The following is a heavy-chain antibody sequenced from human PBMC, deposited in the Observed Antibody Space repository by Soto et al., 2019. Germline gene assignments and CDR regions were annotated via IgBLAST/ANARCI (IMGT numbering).Heavy chain of an antibody. D-gene: IGHD3-9*01. Sequence: ASVKVSCKASGYTFTSYDINWVRQATGQGLEWMGWMNPNSGNTGYAQKFQGRVTMTRNTSISTAYMELSSLRSEDTAVYYCARGYYDILTGYYLHDAFDIWGQGTMVTVSS. V-gene: IGHV1-8*01. CDR3: ARGYYDILTGYYLHDAFDI. J-gene: IGHJ3*02. CDR1: GYTFTSYD. CDR2: MNPNSGNT.